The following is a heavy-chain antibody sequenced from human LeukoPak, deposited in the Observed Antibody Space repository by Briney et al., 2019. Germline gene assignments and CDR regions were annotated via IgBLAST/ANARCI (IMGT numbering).Heavy chain of an antibody. D-gene: IGHD6-13*01. CDR1: GFTFSSYA. J-gene: IGHJ4*02. CDR3: ARGTPYQQLEDAYYFDY. V-gene: IGHV3-30-3*01. Sequence: GGSLRLSCAASGFTFSSYAMHWVRQAPGKGLEWVAVISYDGSNKYYADSVKGRFTISRDNSKNTLYLQMNSLRAEDTAVYYCARGTPYQQLEDAYYFDYWGQGTLVTVSS. CDR2: ISYDGSNK.